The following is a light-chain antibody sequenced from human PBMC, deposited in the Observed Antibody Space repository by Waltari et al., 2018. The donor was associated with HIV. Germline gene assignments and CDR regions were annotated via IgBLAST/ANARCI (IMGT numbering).Light chain of an antibody. CDR1: RSNIRSNA. CDR2: NSN. Sequence: QSVLTQPPSASGTPGQRVTISCSGRRSNIRSNAVTWYQQLPGTAPKLLIYNSNQRPSGVPDRFSGSKSGTSASLAISGLQSEDEGAYYCAAWDDGLNALFGGGTKLTV. J-gene: IGLJ2*01. V-gene: IGLV1-44*01. CDR3: AAWDDGLNAL.